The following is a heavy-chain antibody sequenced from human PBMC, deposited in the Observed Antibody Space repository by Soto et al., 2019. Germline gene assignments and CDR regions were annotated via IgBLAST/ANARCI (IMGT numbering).Heavy chain of an antibody. CDR3: AKSIVVVPPSPFDY. CDR1: GFTFSSHT. V-gene: IGHV3-30*18. CDR2: ISYDGSNT. J-gene: IGHJ4*02. D-gene: IGHD2-2*01. Sequence: GGSLRLSCAASGFTFSSHTLHWDRQAPGKGLEWVAVISYDGSNTYYADSVKGRFTISRDNSKNTLYLQMNSLRAEDTAVYYCAKSIVVVPPSPFDYWGQGTLVTVSS.